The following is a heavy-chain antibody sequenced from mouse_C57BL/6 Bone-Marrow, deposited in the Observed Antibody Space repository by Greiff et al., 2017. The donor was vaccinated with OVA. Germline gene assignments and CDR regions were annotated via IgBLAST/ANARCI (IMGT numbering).Heavy chain of an antibody. J-gene: IGHJ4*01. CDR2: ISSGGSYT. Sequence: EVMLVESGGDLVKPGGSLKLSCAASGFTFSSYGMSWVRQTPDKRLEWVATISSGGSYTYYPDSVKGRFTISRDNAKNTLYRQMSSLKSEETAMYYCARRVSYYSMDYWGQGTSVTVSS. CDR3: ARRVSYYSMDY. V-gene: IGHV5-6*02. CDR1: GFTFSSYG.